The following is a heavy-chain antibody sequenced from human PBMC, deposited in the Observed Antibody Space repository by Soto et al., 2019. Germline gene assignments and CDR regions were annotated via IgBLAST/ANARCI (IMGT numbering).Heavy chain of an antibody. Sequence: SAKLTSKESGCGINRTGLSWVRQEHKQGLEWMGWISTYNGDTNYAQTFQGRVTMTTDTSTSTVHMEVRSLRSDDTAVYYCAREGVAPYYYYGMDVWGQGTPVTVSS. CDR3: AREGVAPYYYYGMDV. CDR2: ISTYNGDT. V-gene: IGHV1-18*01. CDR1: GCGINRTG. J-gene: IGHJ6*02. D-gene: IGHD5-12*01.